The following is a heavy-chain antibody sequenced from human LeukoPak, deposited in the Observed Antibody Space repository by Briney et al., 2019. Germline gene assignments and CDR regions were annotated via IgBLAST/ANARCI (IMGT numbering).Heavy chain of an antibody. J-gene: IGHJ4*02. CDR1: GGSFSGYY. D-gene: IGHD3-10*01. Sequence: SSETLSLTCAVYGGSFSGYYWSWIRQPPGKGLEWIGEINHSGSTNYNPSLKSRVTISVDTSKNQFSLKLSSVTAADTAVYYCARGRPTMVRGVIMDYWGQGTLSPSPQ. V-gene: IGHV4-34*01. CDR2: INHSGST. CDR3: ARGRPTMVRGVIMDY.